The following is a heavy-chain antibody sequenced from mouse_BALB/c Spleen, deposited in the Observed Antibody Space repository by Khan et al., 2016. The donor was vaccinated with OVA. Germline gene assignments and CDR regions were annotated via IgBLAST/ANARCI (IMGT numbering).Heavy chain of an antibody. J-gene: IGHJ4*01. D-gene: IGHD2-10*01. Sequence: QVQLQESGPGLVAPSQSLSITCTVSGFSLTGYGVNWVRQPPGKGLEWLGMIWGDGSTDYNSALKSRLSISKDKSKSQVFLKMNSLQTDDTAMYYCARAYYGNYREAMDYWGQGTSVTVSS. CDR1: GFSLTGYG. CDR2: IWGDGST. CDR3: ARAYYGNYREAMDY. V-gene: IGHV2-6-7*01.